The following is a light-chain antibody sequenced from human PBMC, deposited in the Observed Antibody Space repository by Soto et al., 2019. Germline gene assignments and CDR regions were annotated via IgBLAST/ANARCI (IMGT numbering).Light chain of an antibody. J-gene: IGKJ2*01. CDR3: QQFNSYPTYT. CDR1: QGISSA. Sequence: AIQLTQSPSSLSASVGDRVTITCRASQGISSALAWYQQKPGKAPKLLIYDASSWESGVPSRFSGSGSGTDFTLTISSLQAEDFAAYYCQQFNSYPTYTFGQGTKLEIK. V-gene: IGKV1-13*02. CDR2: DAS.